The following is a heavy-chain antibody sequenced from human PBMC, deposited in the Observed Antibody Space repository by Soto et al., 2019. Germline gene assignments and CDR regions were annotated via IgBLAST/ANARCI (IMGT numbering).Heavy chain of an antibody. D-gene: IGHD3-16*02. V-gene: IGHV1-18*01. J-gene: IGHJ4*02. Sequence: ASVKVSCKASGYTFTSYGISWVRQAPGQGLEWMGWISAYNGNTNYAQKLQGRVTMTTDTSTSTAYMELRSLRSDDTAVYYCARGGDDYVWGSYRPAYYFDYWGQGTLVTVSA. CDR2: ISAYNGNT. CDR1: GYTFTSYG. CDR3: ARGGDDYVWGSYRPAYYFDY.